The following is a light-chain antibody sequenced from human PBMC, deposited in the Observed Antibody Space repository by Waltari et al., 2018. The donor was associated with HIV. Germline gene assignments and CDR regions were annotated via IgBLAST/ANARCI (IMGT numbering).Light chain of an antibody. CDR3: QEYSGYFRT. CDR2: KAS. V-gene: IGKV1-5*03. CDR1: QSISNW. J-gene: IGKJ1*01. Sequence: DIQMTQSPSTLSASVGDRVTITCRASQSISNWLAWYQQKPGKAPKLLIYKASILERGVPARFSGSGSGTEYTLTISSLQPDDVAAYYCQEYSGYFRTFGQGTKVEIK.